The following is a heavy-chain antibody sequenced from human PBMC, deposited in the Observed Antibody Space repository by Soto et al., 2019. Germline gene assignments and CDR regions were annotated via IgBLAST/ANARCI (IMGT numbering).Heavy chain of an antibody. CDR3: ARRYYYGSGSYSENWFDP. Sequence: PSETLSLTCTASGGSISSSSYYWGWIRQPPGKGLEWIGSIYYSGSTYYNPSLKSRVTISVDTSKNQFSLKLSSVTAADTAVYYCARRYYYGSGSYSENWFDPWGQGTLVTVSS. D-gene: IGHD3-10*01. J-gene: IGHJ5*02. V-gene: IGHV4-39*01. CDR2: IYYSGST. CDR1: GGSISSSSYY.